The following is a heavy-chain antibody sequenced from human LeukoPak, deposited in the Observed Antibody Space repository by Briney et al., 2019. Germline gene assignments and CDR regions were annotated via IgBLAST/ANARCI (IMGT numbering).Heavy chain of an antibody. Sequence: GGSLRLSCAASGFIFSDSYMTWVRQAPGKGVEWVAYISGSGHDINYSESAKGRFTISRDNAKNSLYLQMNSLRAEDTALYYCAKDNRGDSSGYYFDYWGQGTLVTVSS. CDR2: ISGSGHDI. D-gene: IGHD3-22*01. CDR3: AKDNRGDSSGYYFDY. CDR1: GFIFSDSY. V-gene: IGHV3-11*05. J-gene: IGHJ4*02.